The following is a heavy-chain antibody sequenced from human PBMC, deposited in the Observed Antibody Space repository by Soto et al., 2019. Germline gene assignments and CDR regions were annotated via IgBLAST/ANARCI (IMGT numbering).Heavy chain of an antibody. Sequence: QVQLQESGPGLVKPSETLSLTCTVSGGSINSYYWSWIRQPPGKGLEWIGYIYYSGSTNYNPSLKSRITISADTSKNQFSLKLSSVTAADTAVYYCPRHISSGTNIAAIRSFDPWGQGTLVTVSS. CDR1: GGSINSYY. CDR2: IYYSGST. D-gene: IGHD1-7*01. J-gene: IGHJ5*02. CDR3: PRHISSGTNIAAIRSFDP. V-gene: IGHV4-59*08.